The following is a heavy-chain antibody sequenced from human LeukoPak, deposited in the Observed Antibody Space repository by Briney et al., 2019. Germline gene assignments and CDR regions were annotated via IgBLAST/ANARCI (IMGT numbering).Heavy chain of an antibody. CDR2: IYDSGSA. J-gene: IGHJ4*02. CDR1: GSSISSDYY. D-gene: IGHD7-27*01. CDR3: ATRKLGNDY. Sequence: SSETLSLTCTVSGSSISSDYYWGWIRQPPGKGLEWIGSIYDSGSAYYNPSLKSRVVISADPSKNQFSLKLSSVTAADTAVYYCATRKLGNDYWGQGTLVTVSS. V-gene: IGHV4-38-2*02.